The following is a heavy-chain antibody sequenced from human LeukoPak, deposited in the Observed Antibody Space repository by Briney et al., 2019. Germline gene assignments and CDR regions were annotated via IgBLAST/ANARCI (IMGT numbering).Heavy chain of an antibody. CDR2: IRFDGSNE. Sequence: GGSLILSCAASGFTVSPYGMHWVRQAPGKGLEWVTFIRFDGSNEYYTDSVKGRFTISRDNSKNTLYLQMNSLRAEDTAVYYCAGDFDYWGQGTLVTVSS. CDR3: AGDFDY. CDR1: GFTVSPYG. J-gene: IGHJ4*02. V-gene: IGHV3-30*02.